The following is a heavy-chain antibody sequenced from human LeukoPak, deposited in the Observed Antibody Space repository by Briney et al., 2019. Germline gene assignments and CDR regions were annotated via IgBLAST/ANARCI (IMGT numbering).Heavy chain of an antibody. D-gene: IGHD3-10*01. J-gene: IGHJ4*02. V-gene: IGHV1-58*01. CDR3: AGGSGSYHVDY. CDR1: GFTFTSSA. Sequence: SVKVSCKASGFTFTSSAVQWVRQARGQRLEWIGWIVVSSGNTNYAQKFQERVAITRDMSTSTAYMELSSLRSEDTAVYYCAGGSGSYHVDYWGQGTLVTVSS. CDR2: IVVSSGNT.